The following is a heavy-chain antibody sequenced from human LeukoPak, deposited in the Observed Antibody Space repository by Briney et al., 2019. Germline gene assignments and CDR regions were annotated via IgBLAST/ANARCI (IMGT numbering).Heavy chain of an antibody. D-gene: IGHD4-23*01. CDR1: GFTFSSYW. Sequence: GGSLRLSCAASGFTFSSYWMNWVRQAPGKGLVWVSRIASDGSSTTYADSVKGRFSISRDNAKNTLYLQMNSLRVVDTAVYYCTRGRPHGNDYWGQGTLVTVSS. CDR2: IASDGSST. J-gene: IGHJ4*02. CDR3: TRGRPHGNDY. V-gene: IGHV3-74*01.